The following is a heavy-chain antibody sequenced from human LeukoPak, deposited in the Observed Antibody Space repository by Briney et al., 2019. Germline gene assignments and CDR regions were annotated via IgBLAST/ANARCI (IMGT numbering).Heavy chain of an antibody. J-gene: IGHJ4*02. V-gene: IGHV4-59*01. D-gene: IGHD1-7*01. CDR3: ARGIQDDYGYNWNLFDY. CDR2: IYYSGST. CDR1: GGSICSYY. Sequence: SETLSLTCTVSGGSICSYYWSWIRQPPGKGLEWIGYIYYSGSTNYNPSLKSRVTISVNTSKNQFSLKLSSVTAADTAVYYCARGIQDDYGYNWNLFDYWGQGTLVTVSS.